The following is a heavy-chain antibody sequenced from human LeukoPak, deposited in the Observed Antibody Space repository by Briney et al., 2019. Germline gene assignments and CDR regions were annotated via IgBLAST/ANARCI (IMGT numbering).Heavy chain of an antibody. V-gene: IGHV3-21*01. D-gene: IGHD1-26*01. CDR2: FTSMSRTI. J-gene: IGHJ4*02. CDR3: ARAGIVGADY. Sequence: PGGSPRLSCAASGFTFSRYSMTWVRQAPGKGLEWVSSFTSMSRTIYYADSVKGRFTISRDDAKESLYLQMNSLRAEDTAVYYCARAGIVGADYWGQGTLVTVSS. CDR1: GFTFSRYS.